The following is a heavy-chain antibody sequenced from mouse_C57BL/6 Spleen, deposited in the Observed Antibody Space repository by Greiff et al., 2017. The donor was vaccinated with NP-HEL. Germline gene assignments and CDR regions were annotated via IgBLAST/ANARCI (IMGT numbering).Heavy chain of an antibody. V-gene: IGHV1-20*01. CDR1: GYSFTGYF. CDR3: ARERNLITTVDY. J-gene: IGHJ2*01. CDR2: INPYNGDT. Sequence: EVQLQQSGPELVKPGDSVKISCKASGYSFTGYFMNWVMQSHGKSLEWIGRINPYNGDTFYNQKFKGKATLTVDKSSSTAHMELRSLTSEDSAVYYCARERNLITTVDYWGQGTTLTVSS. D-gene: IGHD1-2*01.